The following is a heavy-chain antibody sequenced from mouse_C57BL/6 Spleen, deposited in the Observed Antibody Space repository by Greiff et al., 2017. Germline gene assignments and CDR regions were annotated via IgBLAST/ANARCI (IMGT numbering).Heavy chain of an antibody. CDR1: GYTFPSYW. CDR3: ARWYSNHYYAMDY. V-gene: IGHV1-52*01. D-gene: IGHD2-5*01. CDR2: IDPSDSET. J-gene: IGHJ4*01. Sequence: QVQLQQPGAELVRPGSSVKLSCKASGYTFPSYWMHWVKQRPIQGLEWIGNIDPSDSETHYNQKFKDKDTLTVDKSSSTAYMQLSSLTSEDSAVYYCARWYSNHYYAMDYWGQGTSVTVSS.